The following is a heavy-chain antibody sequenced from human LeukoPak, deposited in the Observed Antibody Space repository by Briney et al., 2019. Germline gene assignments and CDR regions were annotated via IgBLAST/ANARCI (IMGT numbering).Heavy chain of an antibody. CDR2: IIPIFGTA. V-gene: IGHV1-69*05. CDR1: GGTFSSYA. CDR3: ARVMVDTAMVPNDAFDI. D-gene: IGHD5-18*01. Sequence: ASVKVSCKASGGTFSSYAISWVRQAPGQGLEWMGGIIPIFGTANYAQKFQGRVTITTDESTSTAYMELSSLRSEDTAVYYCARVMVDTAMVPNDAFDIWGQGTMVTVSS. J-gene: IGHJ3*02.